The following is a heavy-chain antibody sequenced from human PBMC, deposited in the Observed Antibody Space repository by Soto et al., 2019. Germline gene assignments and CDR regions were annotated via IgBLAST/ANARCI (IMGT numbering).Heavy chain of an antibody. CDR1: GFTFSSYG. V-gene: IGHV3-30*18. D-gene: IGHD2-15*01. J-gene: IGHJ4*02. CDR3: AKDVGRHCSGGSCYKVPKAIDY. CDR2: ISYDGSNK. Sequence: SLRLSCAASGFTFSSYGMHWVRQAPGKGLEWVAVISYDGSNKYYADSVKGRFTISRDNSKNTLYLQMNSLRAEDTAVYYCAKDVGRHCSGGSCYKVPKAIDYWGQGTLVTVSS.